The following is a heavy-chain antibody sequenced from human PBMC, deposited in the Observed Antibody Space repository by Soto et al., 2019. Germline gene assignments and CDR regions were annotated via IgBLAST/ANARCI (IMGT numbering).Heavy chain of an antibody. CDR3: ARDRVEGYYGDYIWYYYGMDV. V-gene: IGHV1-69*01. CDR2: IIPIFGTA. CDR1: GGTFSSYA. D-gene: IGHD4-17*01. J-gene: IGHJ6*02. Sequence: QVQLVQSGAEVKKPGSSVKVSCNASGGTFSSYAISWVRQAPGQGLEWMGGIIPIFGTANYAQKFQGRVTITADESTSTAYMELSSLRSEDTAVYYCARDRVEGYYGDYIWYYYGMDVWGQGTTVTVSS.